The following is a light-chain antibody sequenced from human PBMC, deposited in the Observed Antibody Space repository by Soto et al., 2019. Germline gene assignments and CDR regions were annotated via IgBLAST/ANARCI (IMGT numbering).Light chain of an antibody. CDR2: DVS. CDR1: SSDVDGYKY. V-gene: IGLV2-11*01. Sequence: QSALTQPRSVSGSPGQSVTISCTGTSSDVDGYKYVSWYQQHPVKAPKLMIYDVSKRPSGVPDRFSGSNSGNAASLTISGLQAEDEADYYCCSYAGSYMVFGGGTKLTVL. J-gene: IGLJ3*02. CDR3: CSYAGSYMV.